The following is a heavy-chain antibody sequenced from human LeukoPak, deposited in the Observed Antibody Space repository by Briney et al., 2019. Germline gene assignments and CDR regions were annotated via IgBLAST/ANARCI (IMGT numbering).Heavy chain of an antibody. CDR2: IKADGSEK. CDR1: GFSFSSYY. V-gene: IGHV3-7*05. CDR3: ATTASLSY. J-gene: IGHJ4*02. Sequence: PGGSLRLSCVASGFSFSSYYMSWLRQAPGRGLEWVANIKADGSEKHYVDSVKAQFTISRDNAKNSVYLQMNSLRAEDTAIYYCATTASLSYWGQGTLVTVSS. D-gene: IGHD4-17*01.